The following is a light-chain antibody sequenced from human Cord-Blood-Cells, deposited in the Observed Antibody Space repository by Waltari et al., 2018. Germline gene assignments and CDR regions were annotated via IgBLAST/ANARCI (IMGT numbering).Light chain of an antibody. CDR1: NWGEQY. V-gene: IGLV3-1*01. J-gene: IGLJ2*01. Sequence: SYELTQPPSVSVSPGQTVSITCSGANWGEQYACWYQQKPGQSPVLVIYQESKRPSGIPERFSGSNSGNTATLTISGTQAMDEADYYCQAWDSSTAVFGGGTKLTVL. CDR3: QAWDSSTAV. CDR2: QES.